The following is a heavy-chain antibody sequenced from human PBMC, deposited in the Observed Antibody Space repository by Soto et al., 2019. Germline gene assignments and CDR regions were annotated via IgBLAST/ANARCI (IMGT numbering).Heavy chain of an antibody. D-gene: IGHD2-15*01. J-gene: IGHJ6*02. CDR3: SSCAGCQYDYYHNAMDV. CDR2: LSYDGSKQ. Sequence: GGSLRLPCAASEFTFSGYAMHWVRQAPGKGLEWVAVLSYDGSKQHYADSVKGRSSISRDNSRSTLYLQMNSMKAEDTAVYYFSSCAGCQYDYYHNAMDVWSQGATDAVS. V-gene: IGHV3-30-3*01. CDR1: EFTFSGYA.